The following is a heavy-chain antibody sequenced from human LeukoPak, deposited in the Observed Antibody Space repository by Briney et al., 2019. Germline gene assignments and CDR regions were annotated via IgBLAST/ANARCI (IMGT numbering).Heavy chain of an antibody. CDR2: IWYDGSNK. J-gene: IGHJ4*02. CDR3: ARDVEGTLDY. Sequence: GGSLRLSCTASGLSASYNYVNWVRQAPGKGLEWVAVIWYDGSNKYYADSVKGRFTISRDNSKNTLYLQMNSLRAEDTAVYYCARDVEGTLDYWGQGTLVTVSS. CDR1: GLSASYNY. D-gene: IGHD1-14*01. V-gene: IGHV3-33*08.